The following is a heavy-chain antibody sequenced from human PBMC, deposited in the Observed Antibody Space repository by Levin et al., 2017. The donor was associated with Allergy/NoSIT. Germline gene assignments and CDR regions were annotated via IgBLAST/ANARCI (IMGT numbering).Heavy chain of an antibody. V-gene: IGHV1-2*06. Sequence: ASVKVSCKASGYIFIDYYIHWGRLAPGQGLEWMGRIDSKTGASNFAQKFQGRVSMTRDTSLNTVYMELTGLKADDTAIYFCARDSGSRIYFRIDYWGQGTLVTVSS. D-gene: IGHD2/OR15-2a*01. CDR1: GYIFIDYY. CDR3: ARDSGSRIYFRIDY. J-gene: IGHJ4*02. CDR2: IDSKTGAS.